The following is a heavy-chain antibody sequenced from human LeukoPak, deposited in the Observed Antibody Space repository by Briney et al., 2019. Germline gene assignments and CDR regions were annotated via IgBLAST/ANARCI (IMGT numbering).Heavy chain of an antibody. Sequence: GGSLRLSCAASGFTFSSYAMHWVRQAPGKGLEWVAVISYDGSNKYYADSVKGRFTISRDNSKNTLYPQMNSLRAEDTAVYYCAREVPFGYGGNSDGLDYWGQGTLVTVSS. J-gene: IGHJ4*02. CDR1: GFTFSSYA. D-gene: IGHD4-23*01. V-gene: IGHV3-30*04. CDR3: AREVPFGYGGNSDGLDY. CDR2: ISYDGSNK.